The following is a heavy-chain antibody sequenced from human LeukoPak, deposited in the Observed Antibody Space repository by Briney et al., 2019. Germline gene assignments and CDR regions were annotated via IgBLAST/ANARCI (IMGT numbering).Heavy chain of an antibody. J-gene: IGHJ4*02. CDR3: ARGYYDSSGYYDPDY. Sequence: SETLSLTCTVSGGSISSYYWSWIRQPPGKGLEWIGYIYYGGSTNYNPSLKSRVTISVDTSKNQFSLKLSSVTAADTAVYYCARGYYDSSGYYDPDYWGQGTLVTVSS. CDR1: GGSISSYY. CDR2: IYYGGST. D-gene: IGHD3-22*01. V-gene: IGHV4-59*01.